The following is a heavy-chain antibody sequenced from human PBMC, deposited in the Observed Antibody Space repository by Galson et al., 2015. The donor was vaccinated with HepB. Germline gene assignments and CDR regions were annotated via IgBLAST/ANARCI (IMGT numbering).Heavy chain of an antibody. V-gene: IGHV1-69*13. CDR1: GGTFSSNA. Sequence: SVKVSCKASGGTFSSNAISWVRQAPGQGLEWMGGIIPKFDTTNYAQKFQGRVTITADESTNTAYMELNSLRSEDTAVYYCAILGVIGVTGGDCWGQGTLVTVSS. CDR2: IIPKFDTT. D-gene: IGHD6-19*01. CDR3: AILGVIGVTGGDC. J-gene: IGHJ4*02.